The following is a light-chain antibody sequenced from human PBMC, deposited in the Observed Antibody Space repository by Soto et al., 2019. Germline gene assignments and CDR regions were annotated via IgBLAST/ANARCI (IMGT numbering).Light chain of an antibody. CDR2: AAS. V-gene: IGKV1-39*01. CDR1: ETIASY. J-gene: IGKJ1*01. Sequence: DIQMTQSPSSLSASVGDRVTITCRASETIASYLNWYQQRPGKAPKLLIYAASSLQSGVPSWFGGSGSGTDFTLTITSLQPEDFATYYCQQTYNPPRTFGQGTRL. CDR3: QQTYNPPRT.